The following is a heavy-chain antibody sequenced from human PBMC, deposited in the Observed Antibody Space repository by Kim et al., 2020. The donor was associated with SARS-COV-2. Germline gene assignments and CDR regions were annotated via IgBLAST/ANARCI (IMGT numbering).Heavy chain of an antibody. D-gene: IGHD5-12*01. J-gene: IGHJ4*02. CDR3: AKDRGSFEY. Sequence: SNKYYADSVKGRFTISRDNSKNTLYLQMNSLRAEDTAVYYCAKDRGSFEYWGQGTLVTVSS. CDR2: SNK. V-gene: IGHV3-30*02.